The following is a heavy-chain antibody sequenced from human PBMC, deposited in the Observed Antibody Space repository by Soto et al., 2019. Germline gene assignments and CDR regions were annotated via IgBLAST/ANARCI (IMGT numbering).Heavy chain of an antibody. D-gene: IGHD1-26*01. V-gene: IGHV4-4*02. CDR3: AGRPEIHPR. J-gene: IGHJ4*02. Sequence: QVHLQESGPGLVKPSETLSLTCAISGGSTSSSDWWTWVRQPPGEGLEWIGEIHRDGVTNYNSSLXSRLTISLDQSRNQFSPSLTSVTAAAAAVYFCAGRPEIHPRWGQGILVPVSA. CDR1: GGSTSSSDW. CDR2: IHRDGVT.